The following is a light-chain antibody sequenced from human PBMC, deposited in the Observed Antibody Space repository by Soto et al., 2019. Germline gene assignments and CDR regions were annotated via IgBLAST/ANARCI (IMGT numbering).Light chain of an antibody. J-gene: IGKJ1*01. CDR2: DAS. CDR1: QGITND. Sequence: DIQMTQSPSSLSAYVGDRVTITCRASQGITNDLGWYQQKQGKAPKGXIYDASTLQSGVPSRFSGSGSGTEFTLTISSLQPEDFATYYCLQHNTYTWTFGQGTKVDIK. V-gene: IGKV1-17*01. CDR3: LQHNTYTWT.